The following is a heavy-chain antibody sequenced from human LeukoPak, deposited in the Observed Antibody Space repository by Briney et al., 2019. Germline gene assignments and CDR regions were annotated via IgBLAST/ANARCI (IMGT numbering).Heavy chain of an antibody. V-gene: IGHV3-64*04. J-gene: IGHJ6*02. CDR1: GFTFSGHF. Sequence: GGSLRLSCSASGFTFSGHFMHWVRQAPGKGLEYVSSISINGDKTYYADSVKGRFTISRDNVKNSLYLQMNSLRDEDTAVYYCARYFGDPQGMDVWGQGTTVTVSS. D-gene: IGHD3-10*01. CDR2: ISINGDKT. CDR3: ARYFGDPQGMDV.